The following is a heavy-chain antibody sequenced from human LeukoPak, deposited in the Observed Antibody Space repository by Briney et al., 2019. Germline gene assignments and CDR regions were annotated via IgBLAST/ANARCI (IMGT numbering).Heavy chain of an antibody. V-gene: IGHV4-30-4*01. CDR1: GGSISSGDYY. J-gene: IGHJ3*02. Sequence: PSQTLSLTCTVSGGSISSGDYYWSWIRQPPGTGLEWIGYIYYSGSTYYNPSLKSRVTISVDTSKNQFSLKLSSVTAADTAVYYCAREGFHYDILTGYYRVRAFDIWGQGTMVTVSS. CDR3: AREGFHYDILTGYYRVRAFDI. CDR2: IYYSGST. D-gene: IGHD3-9*01.